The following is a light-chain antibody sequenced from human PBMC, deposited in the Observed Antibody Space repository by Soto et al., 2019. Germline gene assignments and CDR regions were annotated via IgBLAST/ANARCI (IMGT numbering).Light chain of an antibody. V-gene: IGLV2-14*01. CDR2: EVS. J-gene: IGLJ3*02. CDR3: CSYTSSRTLV. CDR1: SSDVGGYNY. Sequence: QSALTQPASVSGSPGQSITISCTGTSSDVGGYNYVSWYQQHPGKAPKIMIYEVSNRPSGVSNRFPGSKSGNTASLTISGLQAEDEADYYCCSYTSSRTLVFGGGTKLTVL.